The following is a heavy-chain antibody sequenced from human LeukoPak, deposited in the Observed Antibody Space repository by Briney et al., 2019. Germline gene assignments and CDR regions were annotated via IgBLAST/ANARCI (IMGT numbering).Heavy chain of an antibody. J-gene: IGHJ6*03. V-gene: IGHV4-39*07. CDR1: GGSIRSSSYY. CDR2: IYYSGST. Sequence: SETLSLTCTVSGGSIRSSSYYWGWIRQPPGKGLEWIGSIYYSGSTDYNPSLKSRVTISLDTSKQRFSLKLSSVTAADTAVYYCARTGGTFYFYYYMDVWGKGTTVTVSS. CDR3: ARTGGTFYFYYYMDV.